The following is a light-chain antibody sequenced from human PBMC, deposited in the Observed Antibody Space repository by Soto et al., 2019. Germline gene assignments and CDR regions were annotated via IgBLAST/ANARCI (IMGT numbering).Light chain of an antibody. V-gene: IGLV2-14*03. CDR2: DII. CDR1: SSDVGAYIF. CDR3: VSFTTSRSDV. J-gene: IGLJ1*01. Sequence: QSALTQPASVSGSPGQSITISCTGTSSDVGAYIFVSWYQQHPGKAPKLMIYDIINRPSGVSNRFSGSKSGNTASLTISGLPADDEDDYYCVSFTTSRSDVFGTGTKLTVL.